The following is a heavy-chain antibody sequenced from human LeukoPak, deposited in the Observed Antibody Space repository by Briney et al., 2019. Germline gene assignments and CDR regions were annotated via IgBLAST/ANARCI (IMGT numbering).Heavy chain of an antibody. J-gene: IGHJ4*02. CDR3: ARGGKATVVAM. V-gene: IGHV4-4*07. CDR2: IYSSGST. Sequence: SETLSLTCTVSGGSINRYYWSWIRQPAGKGLEWIGRIYSSGSTNYNPSLKSRVSMSVDTPKNQFSLKLTSVTAADTAVYYCARGGKATVVAMWGQGILVTVSS. CDR1: GGSINRYY. D-gene: IGHD4-23*01.